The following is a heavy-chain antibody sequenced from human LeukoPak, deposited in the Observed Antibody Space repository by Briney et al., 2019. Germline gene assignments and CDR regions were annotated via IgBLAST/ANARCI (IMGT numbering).Heavy chain of an antibody. Sequence: SETLSLTCTVSGGSISIYYWSWIRQPPGKGLEWIGYISNNGSTNYNPSLKSRVTISIDTSKKQFSLKLSSVTVADTAVYYCANSYGRPPYNWFDLWGQGTLVTVSS. V-gene: IGHV4-59*01. D-gene: IGHD5-18*01. J-gene: IGHJ5*02. CDR1: GGSISIYY. CDR3: ANSYGRPPYNWFDL. CDR2: ISNNGST.